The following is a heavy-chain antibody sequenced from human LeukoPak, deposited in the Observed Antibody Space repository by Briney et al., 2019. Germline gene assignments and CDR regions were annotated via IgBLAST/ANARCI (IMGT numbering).Heavy chain of an antibody. CDR1: GGTFSSYA. CDR3: ARDQHIVVVTATHTLFDY. CDR2: IIPIFGTT. V-gene: IGHV1-69*06. Sequence: GASVKVSCKASGGTFSSYAISWVRQAPGQGLEWMGGIIPIFGTTNYAQKFQDRVTITADKSTSTAYMELSSLRSEDTAVYYCARDQHIVVVTATHTLFDYWGQGTLVTVSS. D-gene: IGHD2-21*02. J-gene: IGHJ4*02.